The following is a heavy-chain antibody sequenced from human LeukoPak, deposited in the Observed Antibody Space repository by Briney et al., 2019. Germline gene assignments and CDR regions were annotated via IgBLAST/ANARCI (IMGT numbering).Heavy chain of an antibody. CDR3: AKDRITIFGVVIPEGNWFDP. J-gene: IGHJ5*02. CDR2: ISGSGGST. Sequence: GGSLRLSCAASGFTFSSYAMSWVRQAPGKGLEWVSAISGSGGSTYYADSVKGRFTISRDNSENTLYLQMNSLRAEDTAVYYCAKDRITIFGVVIPEGNWFDPWGQGTLVTVSS. D-gene: IGHD3-3*01. V-gene: IGHV3-23*01. CDR1: GFTFSSYA.